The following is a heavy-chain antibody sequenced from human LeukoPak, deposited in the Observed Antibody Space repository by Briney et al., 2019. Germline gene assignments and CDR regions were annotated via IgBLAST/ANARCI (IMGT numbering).Heavy chain of an antibody. V-gene: IGHV1-2*06. J-gene: IGHJ5*02. CDR3: ARDCSGGSCYSSLPNLGFDP. CDR2: INPNSGGT. CDR1: GYSFSSHD. D-gene: IGHD2-15*01. Sequence: ASVKVSCKASGYSFSSHDINWVRQATGQGLEWMGRINPNSGGTNYAQKFQGRVTMTRDTSISTAYMELSRLRSDDTAVYYCARDCSGGSCYSSLPNLGFDPWGQGTLVTVSS.